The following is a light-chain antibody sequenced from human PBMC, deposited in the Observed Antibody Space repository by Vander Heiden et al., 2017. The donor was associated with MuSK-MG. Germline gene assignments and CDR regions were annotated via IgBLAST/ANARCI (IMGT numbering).Light chain of an antibody. V-gene: IGKV1-5*01. CDR1: QSISSW. J-gene: IGKJ4*01. Sequence: DIQMTQSPSTLSASVGDRVTITCRASQSISSWLAWYQQKPGKAPKLLIYDACSLESGVPSRFSGSGSGTEFTLTISSLQPDDFATYYCQQYNSLALTFGGGTKVEIK. CDR2: DAC. CDR3: QQYNSLALT.